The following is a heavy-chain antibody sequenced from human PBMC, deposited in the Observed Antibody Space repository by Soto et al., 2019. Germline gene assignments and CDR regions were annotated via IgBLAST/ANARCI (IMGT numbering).Heavy chain of an antibody. CDR1: GGSISSGGYS. D-gene: IGHD3-10*01. CDR3: ARVRNCYGSGSYYRVVFDY. J-gene: IGHJ4*02. Sequence: PSETLSLTCAVSGGSISSGGYSWSWIRQPPGKGLEWIGYIYHSGSTYYNPSLKSRVTISVDRSKNQFSLKLSSVTAADTAVYYCARVRNCYGSGSYYRVVFDYWGQGTLVTVSS. V-gene: IGHV4-30-2*01. CDR2: IYHSGST.